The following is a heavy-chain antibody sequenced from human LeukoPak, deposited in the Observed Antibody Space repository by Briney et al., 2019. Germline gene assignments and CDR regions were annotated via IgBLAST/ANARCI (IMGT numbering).Heavy chain of an antibody. CDR2: ISGSGST. J-gene: IGHJ4*02. Sequence: SETLSLTCTVSGGSITGYYWTWIRQPAGKGLEWIGRISGSGSTDLNPSLKSRVTMSVDTSKNQFSLRLSSVTAADTAVYFCAREGRGSTQAYWGQGTLVTVSS. CDR3: AREGRGSTQAY. D-gene: IGHD1-1*01. V-gene: IGHV4-4*07. CDR1: GGSITGYY.